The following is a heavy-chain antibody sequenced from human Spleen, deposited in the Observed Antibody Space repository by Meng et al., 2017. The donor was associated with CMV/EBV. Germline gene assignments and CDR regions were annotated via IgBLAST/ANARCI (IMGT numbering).Heavy chain of an antibody. V-gene: IGHV3-13*01. CDR2: IATAGDT. Sequence: GESLKISCAASGFTFSSYDMHWVRQATGKGLEWVSAIATAGDTYYPGSVKGRFTISRDNARNSLHLQMNSLRDEDTALYYCARSWNSDYLLEAYFDYWGQGVQVTVSS. CDR3: ARSWNSDYLLEAYFDY. D-gene: IGHD3-16*01. CDR1: GFTFSSYD. J-gene: IGHJ4*02.